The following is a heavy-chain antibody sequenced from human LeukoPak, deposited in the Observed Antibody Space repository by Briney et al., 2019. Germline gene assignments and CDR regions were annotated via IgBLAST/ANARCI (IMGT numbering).Heavy chain of an antibody. V-gene: IGHV3-66*01. Sequence: GGSLRLSCAASGFTVGSNYMSWVRQAPGKGLEWVSVIYSGGSTYYADSVKGRFTISRDNSKNTLYLQMNSLRAEDTAVYYCARVSSHAFDIWGQGTMVTVSS. D-gene: IGHD6-6*01. CDR1: GFTVGSNY. J-gene: IGHJ3*02. CDR3: ARVSSHAFDI. CDR2: IYSGGST.